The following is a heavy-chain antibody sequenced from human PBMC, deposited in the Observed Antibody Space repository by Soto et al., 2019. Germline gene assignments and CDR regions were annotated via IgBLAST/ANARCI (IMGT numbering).Heavy chain of an antibody. D-gene: IGHD4-17*01. CDR2: IYYSGST. J-gene: IGHJ5*02. Sequence: PSETLSLTCIVSGGSISSDYWSWIRQPPGKGLESIGYIYYSGSTNYNPSLKSRVTISVDTSKTQFSLKLSSVTAADTAVYYCARVRSNTVNSQGRQFDFWAVGTVVIV. CDR1: GGSISSDY. CDR3: ARVRSNTVNSQGRQFDF. V-gene: IGHV4-59*01.